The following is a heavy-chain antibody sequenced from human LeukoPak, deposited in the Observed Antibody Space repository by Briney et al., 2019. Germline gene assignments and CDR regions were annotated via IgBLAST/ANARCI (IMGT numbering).Heavy chain of an antibody. Sequence: GASVKASCKASGYPFSNYDINWVRQATGQGLEWMGWMNPNSGNTDYAQKFQGRVTITRNTSISTAYMELSSLRSEDTAVHYCARGRATVTTHWVDPWGQGTLVTVSS. D-gene: IGHD4-11*01. CDR1: GYPFSNYD. CDR2: MNPNSGNT. V-gene: IGHV1-8*01. J-gene: IGHJ5*02. CDR3: ARGRATVTTHWVDP.